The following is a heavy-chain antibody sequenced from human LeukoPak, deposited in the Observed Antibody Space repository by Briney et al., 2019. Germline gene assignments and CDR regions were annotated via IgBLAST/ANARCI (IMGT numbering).Heavy chain of an antibody. D-gene: IGHD1-26*01. Sequence: ASVKVSCKASGYTFTGYYMHWVRQAPGQGLEWMGWINPNSGGTNYAQKFQGRVTMTRDTSISTAYMELSRLRSDDTAVYYCAREGRGGSYCSRTTKGYMDVWGKGTTVTVSS. J-gene: IGHJ6*03. CDR3: AREGRGGSYCSRTTKGYMDV. V-gene: IGHV1-2*02. CDR1: GYTFTGYY. CDR2: INPNSGGT.